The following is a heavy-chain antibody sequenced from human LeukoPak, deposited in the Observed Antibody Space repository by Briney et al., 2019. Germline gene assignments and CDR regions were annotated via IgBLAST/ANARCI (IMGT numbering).Heavy chain of an antibody. CDR1: GGTFSSYA. CDR2: IIPILGIA. J-gene: IGHJ6*02. CDR3: ARDRMGPNIVVGVAFGMDV. D-gene: IGHD2-15*01. Sequence: SVKVSCKASGGTFSSYAISWVRQAPGQGLEWMGRIIPILGIANYAQKFQGRVTITADKSTSTAYMELSSLRSEDTAVYYCARDRMGPNIVVGVAFGMDVWGQGTTVTVPS. V-gene: IGHV1-69*04.